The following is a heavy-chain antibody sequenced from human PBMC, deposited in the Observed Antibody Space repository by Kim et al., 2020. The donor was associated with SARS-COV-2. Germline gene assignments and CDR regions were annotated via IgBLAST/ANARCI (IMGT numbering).Heavy chain of an antibody. CDR2: INHSGST. CDR1: GGSFSGYY. Sequence: SETLSLTCAVYGGSFSGYYWSWIRQPPGKGLEWIGEINHSGSTNYNTSLKSRVTISVDTSKNQFSLKLSSVTAADTAVYYCARGMDYYDSSGYLRSYNWFDPWGQGTLVTVSS. D-gene: IGHD3-22*01. V-gene: IGHV4-34*01. CDR3: ARGMDYYDSSGYLRSYNWFDP. J-gene: IGHJ5*02.